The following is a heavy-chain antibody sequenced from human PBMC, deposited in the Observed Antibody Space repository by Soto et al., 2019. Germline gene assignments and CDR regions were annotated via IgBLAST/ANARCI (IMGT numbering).Heavy chain of an antibody. CDR3: ARLRFCGGDSCYPLDF. V-gene: IGHV1-3*01. J-gene: IGHJ3*01. D-gene: IGHD2-21*01. Sequence: ASVKVSCKASGYTFTSYAMHWVRQAPGQRLEWMGWIIVENGNTKYSQNFQGRLTITRDTSASTVYMDLSSLKLEDTAVYYCARLRFCGGDSCYPLDFWGQGSKVTVSS. CDR2: IIVENGNT. CDR1: GYTFTSYA.